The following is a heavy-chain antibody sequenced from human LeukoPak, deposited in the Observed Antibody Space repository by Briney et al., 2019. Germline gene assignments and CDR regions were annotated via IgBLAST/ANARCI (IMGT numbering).Heavy chain of an antibody. CDR2: IWYDGSNK. Sequence: GGSLRLSCAASGFIVSGDFMSWVRQAPGKGLEWVAVIWYDGSNKYYADSVKGRFTISRDNSKNTLYLQMNSLRAEDTAVYYCARGSGYYFDYWGQGTLVTVSS. D-gene: IGHD1-26*01. CDR3: ARGSGYYFDY. J-gene: IGHJ4*02. V-gene: IGHV3-33*08. CDR1: GFIVSGDF.